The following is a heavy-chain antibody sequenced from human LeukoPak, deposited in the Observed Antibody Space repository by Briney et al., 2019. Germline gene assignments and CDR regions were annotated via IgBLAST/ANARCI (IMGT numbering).Heavy chain of an antibody. Sequence: SVKVSCKASGGTFSSYAISWVRQAPGQGLEWMGGIIPIFGTANYAQKFQGRVTITTDESTSTAYMELSSLRSEDTAVYYCARGRYGSGSYYKARHYYYYMDVWGKGTTVTVSS. CDR1: GGTFSSYA. CDR3: ARGRYGSGSYYKARHYYYYMDV. J-gene: IGHJ6*03. CDR2: IIPIFGTA. V-gene: IGHV1-69*05. D-gene: IGHD3-10*01.